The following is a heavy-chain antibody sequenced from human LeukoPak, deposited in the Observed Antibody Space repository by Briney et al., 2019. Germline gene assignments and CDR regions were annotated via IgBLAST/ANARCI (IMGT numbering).Heavy chain of an antibody. J-gene: IGHJ3*02. D-gene: IGHD3-9*01. CDR3: AEDGIRDFDWFEGRFGAFDI. V-gene: IGHV5-51*01. CDR1: GYSFTSYW. Sequence: GESLKISCKGSGYSFTSYWIGWVRQMPGKSLEWMGSIYPCDSDTRYRPSFQGQVTISADKSISSAYLQWSSLKASDTAFFFQAEDGIRDFDWFEGRFGAFDIWGQGTMVTVSS. CDR2: IYPCDSDT.